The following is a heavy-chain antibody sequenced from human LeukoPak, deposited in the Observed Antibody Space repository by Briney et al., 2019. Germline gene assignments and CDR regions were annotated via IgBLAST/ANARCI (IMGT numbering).Heavy chain of an antibody. D-gene: IGHD6-13*01. CDR1: GFTFSDYY. CDR2: ISGTGRTI. CDR3: ASEKGIAAAGYPYYFDY. Sequence: GGSLRLSCAASGFTFSDYYMSWIRQVPGKGLEWVSYISGTGRTIYYADSVKGRFTISRDTAKNSLYLQMNSLRADDTAVYYCASEKGIAAAGYPYYFDYWGQGTLVTVSS. J-gene: IGHJ4*02. V-gene: IGHV3-11*01.